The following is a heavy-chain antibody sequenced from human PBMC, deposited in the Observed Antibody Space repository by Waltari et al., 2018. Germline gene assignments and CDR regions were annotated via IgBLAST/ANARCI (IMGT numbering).Heavy chain of an antibody. CDR1: HGSIIVYS. D-gene: IGHD3-9*01. V-gene: IGHV4-4*07. CDR3: ARHWNHDILADSFDL. J-gene: IGHJ4*02. Sequence: QVQLQESGPGLVKPSETLSLTCPVSHGSIIVYSWTWIRQPAGKGLEWIGFTSPTGGTDYNPSLKSRVTMSSDTSKNQVFLHLNSVTAADTAVYYCARHWNHDILADSFDLWGQGTRVTISS. CDR2: TSPTGGT.